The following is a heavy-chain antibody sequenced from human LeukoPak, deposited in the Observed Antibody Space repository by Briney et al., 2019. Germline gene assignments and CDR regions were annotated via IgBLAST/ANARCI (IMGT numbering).Heavy chain of an antibody. Sequence: GGSLRLSCAASGFTFSDYYMTWIRQAPGEGLEWVSYISSSGITIYYADSVKGRFTISRDNAKNSLYLQMNSLRAEDTAVYYCARAYYGSGSYYVDYWGQGTLVTVSS. CDR1: GFTFSDYY. CDR3: ARAYYGSGSYYVDY. J-gene: IGHJ4*02. D-gene: IGHD3-10*01. CDR2: ISSSGITI. V-gene: IGHV3-11*04.